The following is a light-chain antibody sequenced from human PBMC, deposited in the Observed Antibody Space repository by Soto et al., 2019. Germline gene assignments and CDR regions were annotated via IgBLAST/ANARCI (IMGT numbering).Light chain of an antibody. Sequence: EIVFTQSPATLSLSPGERSTFSCRASQGISTYLAWYPQTPGQAPRLLIYGASSRETGTPARFSGSGAGTEFTLTISSLEPEDFAVYYCQQYGGSTRTFGQGTKVDIK. J-gene: IGKJ1*01. CDR3: QQYGGSTRT. CDR2: GAS. V-gene: IGKV3-11*01. CDR1: QGISTY.